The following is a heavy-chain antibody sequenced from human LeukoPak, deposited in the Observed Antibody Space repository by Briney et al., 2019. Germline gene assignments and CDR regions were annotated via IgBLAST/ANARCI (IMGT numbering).Heavy chain of an antibody. V-gene: IGHV3-23*01. D-gene: IGHD4-17*01. Sequence: GGALRLSCATSGSTFNSNAMSWVRQAPGKGLEWVSSISGGRGDTFYADSVKGRFTMSRDISKNTLYLQMKSLRAEDAAVYYCAKARHDYGVNDAFDIWGQGTMVTVSS. J-gene: IGHJ3*02. CDR2: ISGGRGDT. CDR1: GSTFNSNA. CDR3: AKARHDYGVNDAFDI.